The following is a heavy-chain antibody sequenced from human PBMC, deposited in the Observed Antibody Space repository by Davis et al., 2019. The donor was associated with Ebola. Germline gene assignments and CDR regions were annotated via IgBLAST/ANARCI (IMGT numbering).Heavy chain of an antibody. D-gene: IGHD5-24*01. CDR3: ARVEMATIGDY. V-gene: IGHV3-21*01. Sequence: GESLKISCAASGFTFSSYSMNWVRQAPGKGLEWVSSISSSSSYIYYADSVKGRFTISRDNAKNSLYLQMNSLRAEDTAVYYCARVEMATIGDYWGQGTLVTVSS. J-gene: IGHJ4*02. CDR2: ISSSSSYI. CDR1: GFTFSSYS.